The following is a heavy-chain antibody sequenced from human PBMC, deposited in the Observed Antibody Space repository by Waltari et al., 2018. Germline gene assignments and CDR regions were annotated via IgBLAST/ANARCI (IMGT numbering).Heavy chain of an antibody. CDR1: GDSVSSYSAA. CDR2: TYFSSKWSD. D-gene: IGHD2-15*01. V-gene: IGHV6-1*01. CDR3: ARGVVANTYYFDY. Sequence: QVLLQQSGPGLVRPSQTLSLPCAISGDSVSSYSAAWNWVRQSPARGLEWLGRTYFSSKWSDDYAVSVRGRITINPDTSKNQFSLHLNSVTPEDTAVYYCARGVVANTYYFDYWGQGILVTVSS. J-gene: IGHJ4*02.